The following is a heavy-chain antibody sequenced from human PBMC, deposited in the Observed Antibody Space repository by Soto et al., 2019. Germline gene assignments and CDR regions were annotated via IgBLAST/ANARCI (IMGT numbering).Heavy chain of an antibody. CDR3: AKDTAYSSGWHRT. J-gene: IGHJ5*02. D-gene: IGHD6-19*01. CDR2: FDPEDGEA. CDR1: GYTLTELS. Sequence: GASVKVSCKVSGYTLTELSMHWVRQAPGKGLEWMGGFDPEDGEAIYAQKFQGRVTMTEDTSTDTAYMELSSLRSEDTAVYYCAKDTAYSSGWHRTWGQGTLVTVSS. V-gene: IGHV1-24*01.